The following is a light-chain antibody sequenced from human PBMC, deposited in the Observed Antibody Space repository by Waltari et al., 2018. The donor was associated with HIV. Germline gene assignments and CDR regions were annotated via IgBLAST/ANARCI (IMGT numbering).Light chain of an antibody. CDR1: RSNIGAIYD. J-gene: IGLJ2*01. CDR2: DTD. Sequence: QSVLTQPPSVSGAPGQRVTISCTGSRSNIGAIYDVHWYQQLPGAAPKLRIYDTDPRPSGVPDRFSGSKSGTSASRAIAGRQADDEAVYYCQALGTSLSGFVVFGVGSKRTVL. V-gene: IGLV1-40*01. CDR3: QALGTSLSGFVV.